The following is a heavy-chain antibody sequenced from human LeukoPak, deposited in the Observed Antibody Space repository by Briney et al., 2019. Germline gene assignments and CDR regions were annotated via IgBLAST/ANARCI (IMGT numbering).Heavy chain of an antibody. J-gene: IGHJ4*02. Sequence: GGSLRLSCAASGFTFSSYAMSWVRQAPGKGLEWVSGISGSGGSTYYADSVKGRFTISRDNSKNTLYLQMNSLRAEDTAVYYCAISARDIVVVPDAQFDYWGQGTQVTVSS. CDR3: AISARDIVVVPDAQFDY. CDR1: GFTFSSYA. CDR2: ISGSGGST. D-gene: IGHD2-2*01. V-gene: IGHV3-23*01.